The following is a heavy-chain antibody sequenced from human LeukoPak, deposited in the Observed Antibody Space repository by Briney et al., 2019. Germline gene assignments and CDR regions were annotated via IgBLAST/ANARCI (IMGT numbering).Heavy chain of an antibody. CDR2: IWYDGSNN. V-gene: IGHV3-33*01. CDR1: GFTFSQYA. Sequence: PGGSLRLSCAASGFTFSQYAMHWVRQAPGKGLEWVAAIWYDGSNNYYVDSVKGRLTISRDNSKNTLYLQMNSLRAEDTAVYYCAREADCSGGTCYRGAFDIWGQGTMVTVSS. J-gene: IGHJ3*02. CDR3: AREADCSGGTCYRGAFDI. D-gene: IGHD2-15*01.